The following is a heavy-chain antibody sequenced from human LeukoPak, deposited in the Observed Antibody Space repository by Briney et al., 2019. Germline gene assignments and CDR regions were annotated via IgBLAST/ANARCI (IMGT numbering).Heavy chain of an antibody. J-gene: IGHJ4*02. CDR2: ISAYNGNT. D-gene: IGHD3-3*01. V-gene: IGHV1-18*01. Sequence: ASVKVSCKASGYTFTSYGISWVRQAPGQGLEWMGWISAYNGNTNYAQKLQGRVTMTTDTSTSTAYMELRSLRSDDAAAYYCARCYDFWSGYYWDFDYWGQGTLVTVSS. CDR1: GYTFTSYG. CDR3: ARCYDFWSGYYWDFDY.